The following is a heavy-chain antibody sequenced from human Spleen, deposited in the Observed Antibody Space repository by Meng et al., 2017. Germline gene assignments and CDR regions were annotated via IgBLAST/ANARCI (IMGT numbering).Heavy chain of an antibody. CDR1: GGSISSGRYY. V-gene: IGHV3-7*01. CDR3: AREYYYDSSGYVRYYYGMDV. CDR2: IKPDGTEK. Sequence: ETLSLTCTVSGGSISSGRYYWNWIRQSPGKGLEWVANIKPDGTEKNYVDSVKGRFTISRDNAQNSLYLQMNSLRAEDTAVYYCAREYYYDSSGYVRYYYGMDVWGQGTTVTVSS. J-gene: IGHJ6*02. D-gene: IGHD3-22*01.